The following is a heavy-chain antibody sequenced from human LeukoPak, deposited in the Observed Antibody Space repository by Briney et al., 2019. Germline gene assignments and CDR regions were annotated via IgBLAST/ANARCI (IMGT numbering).Heavy chain of an antibody. CDR1: GFTFSSYW. Sequence: GGSLRLSCAASGFTFSSYWMRWVRQAPGKGLEGVANIKNDGSEEYYVDSVKGRFTISRDNAKNSLFLQMNSLTVEDTAVYYCARAIRGSAVDTGDRWGEGTLVTVSS. V-gene: IGHV3-7*01. J-gene: IGHJ4*02. CDR3: ARAIRGSAVDTGDR. CDR2: IKNDGSEE. D-gene: IGHD3-10*01.